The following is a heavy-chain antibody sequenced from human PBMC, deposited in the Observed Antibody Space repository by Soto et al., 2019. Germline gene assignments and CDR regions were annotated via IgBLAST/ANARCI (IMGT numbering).Heavy chain of an antibody. CDR2: IDEYGSTI. CDR1: GFTFSSYW. D-gene: IGHD3-10*01. V-gene: IGHV3-74*01. CDR3: TRDIGGKGAY. J-gene: IGHJ4*02. Sequence: GWSLRLSCAASGFTFSSYWMHLVRQVPGKGLLWVSRIDEYGSTINYADSVKGRFTISRDNARNTLYLEMNSLRAEDTALYYCTRDIGGKGAYWGPGTLVTVSS.